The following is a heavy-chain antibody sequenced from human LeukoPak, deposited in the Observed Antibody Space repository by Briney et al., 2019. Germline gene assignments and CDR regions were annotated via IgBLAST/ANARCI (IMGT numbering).Heavy chain of an antibody. D-gene: IGHD3-16*01. CDR1: GFTFSSYA. CDR2: ISGSGGST. V-gene: IGHV3-23*01. J-gene: IGHJ4*02. CDR3: AKGYYDYVWGSYYFDY. Sequence: GGSLRLSCAASGFTFSSYAMSWVRQAPGKGLEWVSAISGSGGSTYYADSVKGQFTISRDNSRDTLYLQMNSLRAEDTAVYYCAKGYYDYVWGSYYFDYWGQGTLVTVSS.